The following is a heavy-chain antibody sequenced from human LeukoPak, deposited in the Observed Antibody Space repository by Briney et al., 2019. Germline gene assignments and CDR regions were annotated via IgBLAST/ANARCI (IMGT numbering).Heavy chain of an antibody. CDR1: GFPFSNYW. J-gene: IGHJ4*02. Sequence: GGSLRLSCAAAGFPFSNYWMHWVRQAPGKGLVWVSRVNSDGSTTNYADSVKGRFTISRDNAENTLYMRMNSLRPEDTAVYYCARGYYSSSRFDSWGQGTLVTVSS. D-gene: IGHD6-13*01. CDR3: ARGYYSSSRFDS. CDR2: VNSDGSTT. V-gene: IGHV3-74*01.